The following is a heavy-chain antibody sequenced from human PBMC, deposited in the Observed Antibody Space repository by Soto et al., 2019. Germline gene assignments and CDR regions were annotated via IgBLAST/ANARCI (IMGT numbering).Heavy chain of an antibody. D-gene: IGHD6-13*01. CDR2: ISSSGSTI. J-gene: IGHJ6*03. CDR1: GFTFSSYS. V-gene: IGHV3-48*01. Sequence: GGSLRLSCAASGFTFSSYSMNWVRQAPGKGLEWVSYISSSGSTIYYADSVKGRFTISRDNAENSLYLQMNSLRAEDTAVYYCARGRRQQLHPSVYMDVWGKGTTVTVSS. CDR3: ARGRRQQLHPSVYMDV.